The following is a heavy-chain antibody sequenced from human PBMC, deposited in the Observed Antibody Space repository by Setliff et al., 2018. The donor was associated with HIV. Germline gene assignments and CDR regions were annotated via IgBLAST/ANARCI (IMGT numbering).Heavy chain of an antibody. D-gene: IGHD2-8*01. J-gene: IGHJ6*03. CDR3: ARDSANGKTANLNYLDV. V-gene: IGHV4-31*03. Sequence: SETLSLTCTVSGGSISSRGDYWSWVRQHPGKGLEWIGYIYYTGSTYSNPSLQSRVRISVDASKNQFSLRLNSVTAADTAVYYCARDSANGKTANLNYLDVWGKGTTVTVSS. CDR2: IYYTGST. CDR1: GGSISSRGDY.